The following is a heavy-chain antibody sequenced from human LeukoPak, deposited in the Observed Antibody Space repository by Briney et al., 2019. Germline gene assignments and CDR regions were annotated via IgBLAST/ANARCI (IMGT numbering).Heavy chain of an antibody. CDR2: ISYDGSNK. J-gene: IGHJ4*02. V-gene: IGHV3-30*09. CDR3: ARDQSVGCTGTTCYPIDY. Sequence: QPGGSLRLSCAASGFTFSSYAMHWVRQAPGKGLEWLAVISYDGSNKYYADSVKGRFAISRDSSKNTLYLEMNSLRAEDTAVYYCARDQSVGCTGTTCYPIDYWGQGTLVTVSS. CDR1: GFTFSSYA. D-gene: IGHD2-2*01.